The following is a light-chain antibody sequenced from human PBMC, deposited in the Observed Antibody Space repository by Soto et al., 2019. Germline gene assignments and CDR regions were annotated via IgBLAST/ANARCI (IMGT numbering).Light chain of an antibody. CDR3: QQYGSSPVT. V-gene: IGKV3-20*01. CDR2: GAS. CDR1: QSVSSSY. Sequence: EIVLTQSPGTLSLSPGERATLSCRASQSVSSSYLAWYQQKPGQAPRLLIYGASSRATGITDRFSGSGSGTDFTLSISRLEPDDCAVYYCQQYGSSPVTFGQGTKLEIK. J-gene: IGKJ2*01.